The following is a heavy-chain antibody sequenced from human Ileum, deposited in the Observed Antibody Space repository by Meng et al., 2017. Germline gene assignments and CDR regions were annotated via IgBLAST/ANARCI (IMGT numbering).Heavy chain of an antibody. V-gene: IGHV4-61*08. CDR2: AST. CDR3: ARDHMGSLDY. CDR1: GGSVSRAGYQ. Sequence: QVQMQESGPGLFRPSETLSLICTVSGGSVSRAGYQWGWIRQPPGKGLEWIGYASTNYNPSLKSRVTISLDTSRNQFSLSLSSVTAADTAVYYCARDHMGSLDYWGQGILVTVSS. D-gene: IGHD1-26*01. J-gene: IGHJ4*02.